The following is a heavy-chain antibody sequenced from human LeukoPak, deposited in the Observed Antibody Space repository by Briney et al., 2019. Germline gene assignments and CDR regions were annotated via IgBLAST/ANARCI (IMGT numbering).Heavy chain of an antibody. Sequence: ASMKVSCKASGYTFTGYYMHWVRQAPGQGLEWMGWINPNSGGTNYAQKFQGRVTMTRDTSISTAYMELSRLRSDDTAVYYCARSSQLGDRFDPWGQGTLVTVSS. CDR1: GYTFTGYY. CDR3: ARSSQLGDRFDP. D-gene: IGHD6-6*01. CDR2: INPNSGGT. J-gene: IGHJ5*02. V-gene: IGHV1-2*02.